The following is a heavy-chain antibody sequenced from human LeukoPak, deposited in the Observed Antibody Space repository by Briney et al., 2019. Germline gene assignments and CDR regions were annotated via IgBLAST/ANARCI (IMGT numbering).Heavy chain of an antibody. CDR2: INSDGSST. CDR1: GFTFSNYW. Sequence: PGGSLRLSCAASGFTFSNYWMHWVRQAPGKGLVWVSRINSDGSSTNYADSVKGRFTISRDNSKNTLYLQMNSLTAEDTAVYYCARGAWQQRTSIFDYWGQGTLVTVSS. CDR3: ARGAWQQRTSIFDY. D-gene: IGHD6-13*01. J-gene: IGHJ4*02. V-gene: IGHV3-74*01.